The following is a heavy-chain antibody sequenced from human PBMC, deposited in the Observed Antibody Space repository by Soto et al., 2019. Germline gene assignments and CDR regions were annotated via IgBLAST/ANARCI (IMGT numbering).Heavy chain of an antibody. CDR2: IWYDGINK. CDR3: ARDRVQMVDGLDV. D-gene: IGHD2-15*01. CDR1: GFTFSNNG. J-gene: IGHJ6*02. Sequence: QVQLVESGGGVVQPGRSLRLSCAASGFTFSNNGMHWVRQAPGKGLEWLAVIWYDGINKYYADSVKGRFIISRDNSKKTVYLQMNSLRAEDTAVYYCARDRVQMVDGLDVWGQGTTVTVSS. V-gene: IGHV3-33*01.